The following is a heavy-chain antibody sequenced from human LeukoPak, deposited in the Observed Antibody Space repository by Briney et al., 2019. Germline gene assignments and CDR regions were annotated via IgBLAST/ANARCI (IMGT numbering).Heavy chain of an antibody. V-gene: IGHV3-11*06. Sequence: KPGGSLRLSCVASGFTFSASYMTWVRQPPGKGLEWLSYISGNSGDINYADSVKGRFTVSRDNAKNSLYLQMNSLRAEDTAVYYCARDRSGDYPFDYWGQGTLVTVSS. J-gene: IGHJ4*02. CDR2: ISGNSGDI. CDR1: GFTFSASY. CDR3: ARDRSGDYPFDY. D-gene: IGHD4-17*01.